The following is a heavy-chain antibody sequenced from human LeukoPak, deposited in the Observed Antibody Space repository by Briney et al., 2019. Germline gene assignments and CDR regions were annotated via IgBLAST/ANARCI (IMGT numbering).Heavy chain of an antibody. D-gene: IGHD4-17*01. J-gene: IGHJ4*02. Sequence: SETLSLTCAVYGGSFSGYYWSWIRQPPGKGLEWIGEINHSGSTNYNPSLKSRVTISVDTSKNQFSLKLSSVTAADTAVYYCARRAVTTYRYYFDYWGQGTLVTVSS. CDR3: ARRAVTTYRYYFDY. CDR1: GGSFSGYY. CDR2: INHSGST. V-gene: IGHV4-34*01.